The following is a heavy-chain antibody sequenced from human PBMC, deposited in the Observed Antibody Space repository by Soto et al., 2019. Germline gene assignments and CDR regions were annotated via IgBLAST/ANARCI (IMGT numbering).Heavy chain of an antibody. V-gene: IGHV3-53*01. J-gene: IGHJ5*02. CDR2: HYSGGST. CDR3: ARHRHPRGTVGATSPLDP. Sequence: AGGSRILSCAISGFSVSSNYLIWVRQAPGKGLEWVSVHYSGGSTYYADSVQGRFTISRDKSNNTLYLQMRRVRAEDTAVYFCARHRHPRGTVGATSPLDPWGQGTQVTVSS. D-gene: IGHD1-26*01. CDR1: GFSVSSNY.